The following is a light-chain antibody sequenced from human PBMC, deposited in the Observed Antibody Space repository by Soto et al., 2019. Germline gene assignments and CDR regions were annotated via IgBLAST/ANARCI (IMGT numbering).Light chain of an antibody. CDR1: TSDVGGYNY. J-gene: IGLJ1*01. CDR3: GSYTGSITYV. V-gene: IGLV2-14*01. Sequence: QSVLTQPASVSGSLGQAITISCTGTTSDVGGYNYVSWYQQHPGKAPILMIYEVTNRPSGVPNRFSGSKSGNTASLNISGLQVEDEAEYYCGSYTGSITYVFGTGTKLTVL. CDR2: EVT.